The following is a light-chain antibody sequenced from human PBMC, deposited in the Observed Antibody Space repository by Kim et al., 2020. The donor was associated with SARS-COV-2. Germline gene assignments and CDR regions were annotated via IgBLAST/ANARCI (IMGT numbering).Light chain of an antibody. J-gene: IGKJ2*01. CDR2: GAS. CDR3: QKSYSTPRT. Sequence: DIQMTQSPSSLSASVGERVTITCRSSHTMSTYLNWYQQKPGKAHNLLIYGASNLQSGVPSRFSGSRSGTDFTLTITSLQPEDIAVYYCQKSYSTPRTCGQGTKLEI. CDR1: HTMSTY. V-gene: IGKV1-39*01.